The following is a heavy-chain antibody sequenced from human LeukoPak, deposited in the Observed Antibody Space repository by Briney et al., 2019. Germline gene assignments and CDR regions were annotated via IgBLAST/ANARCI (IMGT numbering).Heavy chain of an antibody. CDR1: GFTFSSYS. CDR2: ISSSSSYI. Sequence: PGGSLRLSCAASGFTFSSYSINWVRQAPGKGLEWGSSISSSSSYIYYADSVKGRFTISRDNAKNSLYLQMNSLRAEDTAVYYCAGQYGDRAMEYYFDYWGQGTLVTVSS. J-gene: IGHJ4*02. V-gene: IGHV3-21*01. D-gene: IGHD4-17*01. CDR3: AGQYGDRAMEYYFDY.